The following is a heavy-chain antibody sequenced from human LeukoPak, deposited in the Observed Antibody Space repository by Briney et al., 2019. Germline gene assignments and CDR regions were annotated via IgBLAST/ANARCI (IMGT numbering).Heavy chain of an antibody. J-gene: IGHJ5*02. CDR2: IYYSGYT. D-gene: IGHD3-10*01. Sequence: SETLSLTCTVSGASVRSHHWSWNRQPPGKGLEWIGYIYYSGYTNYNPSLKSRVTISVDTSKNQFSLKVSSVTAADTAVYYCARDPTIGTYYYGSGRNWFDPWGQGTLVTVSS. V-gene: IGHV4-59*02. CDR1: GASVRSHH. CDR3: ARDPTIGTYYYGSGRNWFDP.